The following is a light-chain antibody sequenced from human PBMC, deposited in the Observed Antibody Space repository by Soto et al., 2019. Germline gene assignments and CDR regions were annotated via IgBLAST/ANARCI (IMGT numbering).Light chain of an antibody. CDR1: QSVSSY. V-gene: IGKV3-11*01. Sequence: EIVLTQSPATLSLSPGERATLSCRASQSVSSYLAWYQQKPGQAPRLLIYDASNRATGSPARFSGSGSGTDFTLPISSLEPEDFAVYYCQQRSNWPLTFGGGTKVEIK. CDR2: DAS. J-gene: IGKJ4*01. CDR3: QQRSNWPLT.